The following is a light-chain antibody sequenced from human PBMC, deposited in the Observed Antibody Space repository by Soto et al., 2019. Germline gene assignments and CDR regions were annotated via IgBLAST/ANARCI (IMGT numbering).Light chain of an antibody. CDR3: QQYDSRYT. CDR2: GPS. CDR1: QSIRNNS. V-gene: IGKV3-20*01. Sequence: EIVLTQSPGTLSLSPGERASLSCRASQSIRNNSLAWYQQKPGQAPRLLVYGPSSRATGIPDRFRGSGSGTDFTLTISRVEPEDLAVYYCQQYDSRYTFGQGTKVEI. J-gene: IGKJ2*01.